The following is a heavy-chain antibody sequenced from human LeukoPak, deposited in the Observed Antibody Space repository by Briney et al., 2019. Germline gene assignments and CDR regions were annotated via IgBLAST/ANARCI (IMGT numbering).Heavy chain of an antibody. V-gene: IGHV4-34*01. J-gene: IGHJ5*02. D-gene: IGHD6-19*01. CDR3: ARRRIAVAGPRYNWFDP. Sequence: PSETLSLTCAVYGGSFSSYYWSWIRQPPGKGLEWIGEINHSGSTNYNPSLKSRVTISVDTSKNQFSLKLSSVTAADTAVYYCARRRIAVAGPRYNWFDPWGQGTLVTVSS. CDR1: GGSFSSYY. CDR2: INHSGST.